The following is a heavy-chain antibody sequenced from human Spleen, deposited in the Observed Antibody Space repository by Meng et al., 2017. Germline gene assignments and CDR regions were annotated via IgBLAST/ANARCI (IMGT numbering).Heavy chain of an antibody. J-gene: IGHJ3*02. CDR2: IYSGGNT. D-gene: IGHD2-2*02. V-gene: IGHV3-66*01. CDR1: GFTVSHNY. CDR3: ARDDTLDAFDI. Sequence: GESLKISCAASGFTVSHNYMSWVRQAPGKGLEWVSVIYSGGNTYYADSVKGRFTISRDNAKNSLYLQMNSLRAEDTAVYYCARDDTLDAFDIWGQGTMVTVSS.